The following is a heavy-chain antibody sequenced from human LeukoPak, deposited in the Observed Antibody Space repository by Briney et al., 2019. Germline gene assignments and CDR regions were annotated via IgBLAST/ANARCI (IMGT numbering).Heavy chain of an antibody. CDR3: ARDKALDSDGSGFYYNRGLDC. D-gene: IGHD3-22*01. CDR1: GDSISSYY. V-gene: IGHV4-59*12. Sequence: SETLSLTCTVSGDSISSYYWSWIRQPPGKGLEWIGYIYHSGSTDYNPSLKSRMAMSIDTSKNQFSLKLTSVTAADTAVYFCARDKALDSDGSGFYYNRGLDCWGQGTLVIVSS. CDR2: IYHSGST. J-gene: IGHJ4*02.